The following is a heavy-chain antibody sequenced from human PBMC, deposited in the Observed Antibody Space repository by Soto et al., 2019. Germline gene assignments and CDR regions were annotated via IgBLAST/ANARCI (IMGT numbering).Heavy chain of an antibody. J-gene: IGHJ6*02. CDR1: GGTFSSYA. D-gene: IGHD6-13*01. V-gene: IGHV1-69*05. Sequence: GASVKVSCKASGGTFSSYAISWVRQAPGQGLEWMGGIIPIFGTANYAQKLQGRVTMTTDTSTSTAYMELRSLRSDDTAVYYCARDREKYSSSWYRALYYYYYYGMDVWGQGTTVTVSS. CDR3: ARDREKYSSSWYRALYYYYYYGMDV. CDR2: IIPIFGTA.